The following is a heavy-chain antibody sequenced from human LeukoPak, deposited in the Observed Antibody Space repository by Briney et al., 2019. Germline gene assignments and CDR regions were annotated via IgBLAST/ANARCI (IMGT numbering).Heavy chain of an antibody. J-gene: IGHJ4*02. V-gene: IGHV3-7*03. CDR2: IKQDGSEK. CDR1: GFTFSTYW. CDR3: ARDRRIAY. Sequence: GKSLRHSCAASGFTFSTYWMNWVRQAPGKGLEWVANIKQDGSEKYYVDSVKGRFTISRDNAKNSLYLQMNSLGAEDTAVYYCARDRRIAYWGQGTLVTVSS.